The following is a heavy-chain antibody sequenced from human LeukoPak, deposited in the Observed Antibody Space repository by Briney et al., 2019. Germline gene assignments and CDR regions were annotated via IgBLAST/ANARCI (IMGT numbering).Heavy chain of an antibody. CDR2: IRYDGSNK. V-gene: IGHV3-30*02. Sequence: SGGSLRLSCAASGFTFSSYGMHWVRQAPGKGLEWVAFIRYDGSNKYYADSVKGRFTISRDNSKNTLYLQMKSLRAEDTAVYYCAFPGGSGWSFDYWGQGTLFTVSS. J-gene: IGHJ4*02. D-gene: IGHD6-19*01. CDR3: AFPGGSGWSFDY. CDR1: GFTFSSYG.